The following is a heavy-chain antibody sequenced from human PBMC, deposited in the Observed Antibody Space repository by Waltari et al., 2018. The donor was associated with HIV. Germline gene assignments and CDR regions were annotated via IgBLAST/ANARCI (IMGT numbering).Heavy chain of an antibody. CDR2: SNTKTGIP. D-gene: IGHD6-19*01. Sequence: QVQLVQSGSELKKPGASVKVSCKTSGYTFTNHSVNWVRQAPGQGLEWMGWSNTKTGIPTYAQDFTGRFAVSLDTSVTTAYLQINNLKPEDTSLYFCARGKKQWPDYWGQGTLVTVSS. CDR3: ARGKKQWPDY. CDR1: GYTFTNHS. J-gene: IGHJ4*02. V-gene: IGHV7-4-1*02.